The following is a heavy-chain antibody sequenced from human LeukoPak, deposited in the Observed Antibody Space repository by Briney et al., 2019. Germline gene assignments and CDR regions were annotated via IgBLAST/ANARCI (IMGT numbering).Heavy chain of an antibody. CDR2: INGNGHNT. CDR1: GITFSSSA. Sequence: GGSLRLSCAAAGITFSSSAMSWVRQAPGKGLEWVSAINGNGHNTYYAGSVQGRLTISRDNSKNTLYLQMNSLRAEDTATYYCAKFSPYGGNSFWGQGTLVTVSS. J-gene: IGHJ4*02. V-gene: IGHV3-23*01. CDR3: AKFSPYGGNSF. D-gene: IGHD4-23*01.